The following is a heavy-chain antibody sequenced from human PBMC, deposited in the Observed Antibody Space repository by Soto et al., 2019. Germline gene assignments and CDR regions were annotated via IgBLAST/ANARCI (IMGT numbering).Heavy chain of an antibody. CDR3: ARDGLRDILTGYYHPSFDY. CDR2: ISAYNGNT. J-gene: IGHJ4*02. CDR1: GYTFTSYG. V-gene: IGHV1-18*01. Sequence: GASVKVSCKASGYTFTSYGISWVRQAPGQGLEWMGWISAYNGNTNYAQKLQGRVTMTTDTSTSTAYMELRSLRSDDTAVYYCARDGLRDILTGYYHPSFDYWGQGTLVTVSS. D-gene: IGHD3-9*01.